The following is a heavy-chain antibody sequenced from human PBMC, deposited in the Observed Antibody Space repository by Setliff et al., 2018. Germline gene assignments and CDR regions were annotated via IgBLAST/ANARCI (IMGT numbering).Heavy chain of an antibody. Sequence: PSETLSLTCTVSGGSISSGDYYWSWIRQPPGKGLEWITYIYYSGSSYYNPSLQSRVTISVDTSKNQFSLKLSSVTAADTAVYYCARYRFGKDFDYWGQGTLVTVSS. CDR3: ARYRFGKDFDY. CDR2: IYYSGSS. CDR1: GGSISSGDYY. J-gene: IGHJ4*02. D-gene: IGHD3-16*02. V-gene: IGHV4-30-4*08.